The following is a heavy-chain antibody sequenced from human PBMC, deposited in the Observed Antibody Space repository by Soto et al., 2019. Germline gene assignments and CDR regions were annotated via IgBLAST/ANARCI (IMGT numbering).Heavy chain of an antibody. CDR1: GFTFSSYC. V-gene: IGHV3-33*01. CDR2: IWYDGINK. J-gene: IGHJ6*02. Sequence: GGSLRLSCAASGFTFSSYCIHWVRQAPGKGLEWVAVIWYDGINKYYADSVKGRFTISRDNSKNTLYLQMNSLRAEDTAVYYCARNWYDFWSGYYPVYYYYGMDVWGQGTTVTVSS. D-gene: IGHD3-3*01. CDR3: ARNWYDFWSGYYPVYYYYGMDV.